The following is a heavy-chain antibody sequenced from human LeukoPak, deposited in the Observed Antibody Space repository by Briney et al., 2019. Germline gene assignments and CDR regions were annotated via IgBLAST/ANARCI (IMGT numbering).Heavy chain of an antibody. Sequence: GGSLRLSCAASGFTLRSYTMNWVRQAPGKGLEWVSYISRSSSTIYYADSVKGRFTISRDNAKNSLYLQMNSLRAEDTAVYYCARERMVRGVPSDDNWFDPWGQGTLVTVSS. CDR2: ISRSSSTI. J-gene: IGHJ5*02. CDR1: GFTLRSYT. V-gene: IGHV3-48*04. CDR3: ARERMVRGVPSDDNWFDP. D-gene: IGHD3-10*01.